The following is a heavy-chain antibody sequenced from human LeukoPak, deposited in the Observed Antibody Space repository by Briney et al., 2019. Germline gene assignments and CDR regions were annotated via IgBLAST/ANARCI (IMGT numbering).Heavy chain of an antibody. Sequence: GASVKVSCKASGYAFNGYFIHWVRQAPGQGSQWMGRINPKNGDTNYAQRLQGRVTMTRDTSVSTAYMELSRLTSDDTAIYYCARSLNFYDTSGYLLWGQGTMVTVSS. D-gene: IGHD3-22*01. CDR3: ARSLNFYDTSGYLL. CDR2: INPKNGDT. J-gene: IGHJ3*01. CDR1: GYAFNGYF. V-gene: IGHV1-2*06.